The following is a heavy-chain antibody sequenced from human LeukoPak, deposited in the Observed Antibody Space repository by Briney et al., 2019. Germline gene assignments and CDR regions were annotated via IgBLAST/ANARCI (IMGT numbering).Heavy chain of an antibody. CDR2: IRRKAHDYAT. D-gene: IGHD3-10*01. J-gene: IGHJ4*02. Sequence: GSLRLSCAASGFTFSDSTMLWVRQASGKGLDWVGRIRRKAHDYATAYATSVQGRFTISRDDSKNRAFLQMNSLKPEDTAVYYCTSEGTRWGQGTLVTVSS. CDR1: GFTFSDST. CDR3: TSEGTR. V-gene: IGHV3-73*01.